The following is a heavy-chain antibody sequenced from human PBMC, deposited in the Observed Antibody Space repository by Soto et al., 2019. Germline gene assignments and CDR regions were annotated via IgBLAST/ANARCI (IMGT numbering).Heavy chain of an antibody. CDR3: AKTGEGTVTTSYYYYYYGMDV. D-gene: IGHD4-17*01. Sequence: QVQLVESGGGVVQPGRSLRLSCAASGFTFSSYGMHWVRQAPGKGLEWVAVISYDGSKKYYADSVKGRFTISRDNSKNTLYLQMNSLRAEDTAVYYCAKTGEGTVTTSYYYYYYGMDVWGQGTTVTVS. V-gene: IGHV3-30*18. J-gene: IGHJ6*02. CDR1: GFTFSSYG. CDR2: ISYDGSKK.